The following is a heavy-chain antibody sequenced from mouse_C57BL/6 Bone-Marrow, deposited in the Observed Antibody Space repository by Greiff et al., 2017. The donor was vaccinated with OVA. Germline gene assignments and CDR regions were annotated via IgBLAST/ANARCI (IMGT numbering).Heavy chain of an antibody. Sequence: VHVKQSGTVLARPGASVKMSCKTSGYTFTSYWMHWVKQRPGQGLEWIGAIYPGNSDTSYNQKFKGKAKLTAVTSASTAYMELSSLTNEDSAVFYCTRSRLYSDFYYNAMDYWGQGTSVTVSS. CDR2: IYPGNSDT. CDR3: TRSRLYSDFYYNAMDY. J-gene: IGHJ4*01. V-gene: IGHV1-5*01. CDR1: GYTFTSYW. D-gene: IGHD2-4*01.